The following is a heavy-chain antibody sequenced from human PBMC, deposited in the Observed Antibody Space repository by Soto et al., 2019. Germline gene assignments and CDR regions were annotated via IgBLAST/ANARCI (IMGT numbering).Heavy chain of an antibody. V-gene: IGHV4-59*01. CDR1: GGSISSYY. CDR3: ARSYRRYCSGGSCYSYYYYYMDV. Sequence: SETLSLTCTVSGGSISSYYWSWIRQPPGKGLEWIGYIYYSGSTNYNPSLKSRVTISVDTSKNQFSLKLSSVNAADTAVYYCARSYRRYCSGGSCYSYYYYYMDVWGKGTTVTVSS. D-gene: IGHD2-15*01. J-gene: IGHJ6*03. CDR2: IYYSGST.